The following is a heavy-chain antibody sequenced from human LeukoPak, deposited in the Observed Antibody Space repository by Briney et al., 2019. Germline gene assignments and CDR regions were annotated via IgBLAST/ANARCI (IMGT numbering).Heavy chain of an antibody. D-gene: IGHD1-7*01. CDR3: ARDITGTRGQYYFDY. CDR2: IYYSGST. CDR1: GGSISSYY. J-gene: IGHJ4*02. V-gene: IGHV4-59*01. Sequence: SETLSLTCTVSGGSISSYYWSWIRQPPGKGLEWIGYIYYSGSTNYNPSLKSRVTISVDTSKNQFSLKLSSVTAADTAVYYCARDITGTRGQYYFDYWGQGTLVTVSS.